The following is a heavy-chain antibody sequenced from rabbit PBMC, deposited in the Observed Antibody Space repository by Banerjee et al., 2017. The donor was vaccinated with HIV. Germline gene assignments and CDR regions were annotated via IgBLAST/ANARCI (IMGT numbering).Heavy chain of an antibody. CDR1: GFSFSSSYY. Sequence: QSLEESGGDLVKPGASLTLTCTASGFSFSSSYYMCWVRQAPGKGLEWIACIYAGSSGSTYYASWAKGRFTISKTSSTTVTLQMTSLTAADTATYFCARAHYTYGYMPLDYFNLWGPGTLVTVS. V-gene: IGHV1S40*01. CDR2: IYAGSSGST. CDR3: ARAHYTYGYMPLDYFNL. D-gene: IGHD6-1*01. J-gene: IGHJ4*01.